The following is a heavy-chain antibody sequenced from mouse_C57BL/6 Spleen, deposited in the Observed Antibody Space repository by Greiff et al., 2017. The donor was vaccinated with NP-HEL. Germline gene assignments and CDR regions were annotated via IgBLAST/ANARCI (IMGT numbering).Heavy chain of an antibody. CDR1: GYTFTDYY. CDR3: ARDDGYIDY. CDR2: IYPGSGNT. V-gene: IGHV1-76*01. D-gene: IGHD2-3*01. Sequence: QVQLKESGAELVRPGASVKLSCKASGYTFTDYYINWVKQRPGQGLEWIARIYPGSGNTYYNEKFKGKATLTAEKSSSTAYMQLSSLTSEDSAVYFCARDDGYIDYWGQGTTLTVSS. J-gene: IGHJ2*01.